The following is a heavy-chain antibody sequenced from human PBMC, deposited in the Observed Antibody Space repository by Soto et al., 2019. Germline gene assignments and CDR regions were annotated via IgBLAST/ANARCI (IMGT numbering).Heavy chain of an antibody. Sequence: ASVKVSCKASGYTFTSYAMHWVRQAPGQQLEWKGWINAVNGNTKYSQKFHGRVTITRDTSASTAYMELSSLISADTAVYYCARDRYVGSGGRCYNYYTDAWRKGLTVIASS. J-gene: IGHJ6*03. CDR1: GYTFTSYA. CDR2: INAVNGNT. D-gene: IGHD2-15*01. CDR3: ARDRYVGSGGRCYNYYTDA. V-gene: IGHV1-3*01.